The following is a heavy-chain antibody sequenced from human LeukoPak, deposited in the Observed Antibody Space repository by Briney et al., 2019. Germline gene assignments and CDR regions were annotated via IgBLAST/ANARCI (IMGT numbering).Heavy chain of an antibody. CDR3: ARHGDTTVIKGRDY. CDR2: IYASGST. J-gene: IGHJ4*02. D-gene: IGHD5-18*01. V-gene: IGHV4-61*02. CDR1: GGSISSGNYY. Sequence: SQTLSLTCTVSGGSISSGNYYWNWIRQPAGKGLEWIGRIYASGSTNYNPSLKSRVTISVDTSKNLFSLKLSSVTAADTAVYYCARHGDTTVIKGRDYWGQGTLVTVSS.